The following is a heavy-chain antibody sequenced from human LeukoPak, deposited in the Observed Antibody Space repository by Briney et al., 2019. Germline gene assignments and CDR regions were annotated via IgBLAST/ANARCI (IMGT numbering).Heavy chain of an antibody. CDR2: IRYDGSKN. CDR3: ARGVDYYYYMDV. J-gene: IGHJ6*03. Sequence: GGSLRLSCAASGFTFSSYGMHWVRQAPGKGLEWVAFIRYDGSKNYYADSVKGRFTISRDNSRNTLDLQMNSLRAEDTAVYYCARGVDYYYYMDVWGKGTTVTVSS. CDR1: GFTFSSYG. D-gene: IGHD2-15*01. V-gene: IGHV3-30*02.